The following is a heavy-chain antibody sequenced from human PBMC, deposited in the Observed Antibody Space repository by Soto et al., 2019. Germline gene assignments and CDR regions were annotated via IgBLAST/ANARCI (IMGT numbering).Heavy chain of an antibody. CDR1: GGSFSGYY. V-gene: IGHV4-34*01. CDR2: INHSGST. CDR3: ARGHPFRGIDY. Sequence: SETLSLTCAVYGGSFSGYYWSWIRQPPGKGLEWIGEINHSGSTNYNPSLKSRVTISVDTSKNQFSLKLSSVTAADTAVYYCARGHPFRGIDYWGQGTLVTVSS. J-gene: IGHJ4*02.